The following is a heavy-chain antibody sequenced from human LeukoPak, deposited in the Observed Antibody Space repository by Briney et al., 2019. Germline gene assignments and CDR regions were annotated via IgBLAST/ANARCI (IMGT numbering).Heavy chain of an antibody. V-gene: IGHV3-23*01. Sequence: GGSLRLSCAASGFTFRSHAMSWVRQAPGRGLEWVSSIVISGSNAYYADSVKGRFTISRDNSRNTLYLQMDSLRAEDSAIYYCAKELRPNNYWGQGTLVTVSS. CDR2: IVISGSNA. D-gene: IGHD4-17*01. J-gene: IGHJ4*02. CDR3: AKELRPNNY. CDR1: GFTFRSHA.